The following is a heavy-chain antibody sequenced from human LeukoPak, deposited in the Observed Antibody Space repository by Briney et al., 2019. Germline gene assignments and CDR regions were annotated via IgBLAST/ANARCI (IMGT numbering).Heavy chain of an antibody. V-gene: IGHV4-39*01. CDR3: ARRRFVRGPDVVNPFDY. CDR2: INYGGST. CDR1: GGSISSTFYY. J-gene: IGHJ4*02. Sequence: SETLSLTCTVSGGSISSTFYYWGWIRQPPGKGLEWIGSINYGGSTYYNPSLKSRVTISVDTSKNQFSLKLSSVTAADTAVYYCARRRFVRGPDVVNPFDYWGQGTLVTVSS. D-gene: IGHD2-8*01.